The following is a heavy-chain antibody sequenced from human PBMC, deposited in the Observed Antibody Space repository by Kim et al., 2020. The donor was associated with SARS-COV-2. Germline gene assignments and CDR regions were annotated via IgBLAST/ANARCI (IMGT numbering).Heavy chain of an antibody. CDR3: ARDGEDYGFNSVVALDV. CDR1: GGTFTNYG. D-gene: IGHD4-17*01. Sequence: SVKVSCKVSGGTFTNYGINWVRQAPGQGLEWMGRIIPILGVTNYAPKFQGRVTITADKSTSTVYMELSGLRSEDTAVHYCARDGEDYGFNSVVALDVWG. J-gene: IGHJ3*01. CDR2: IIPILGVT. V-gene: IGHV1-69*04.